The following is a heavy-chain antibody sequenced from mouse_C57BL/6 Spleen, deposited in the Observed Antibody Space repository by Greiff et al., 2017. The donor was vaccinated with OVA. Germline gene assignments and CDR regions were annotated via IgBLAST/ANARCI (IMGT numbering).Heavy chain of an antibody. Sequence: VMLVESGAELARPGASVKMSCKASGYTFTSYTMHWVKQRPGQGLEWIGYINPSSGYTKYNQKFKDKATLTADKSSSTAYMQLSSLTSEDSAVYYCARYYGYDGDYCDYWGQGTTLTVSS. CDR3: ARYYGYDGDYCDY. CDR2: INPSSGYT. J-gene: IGHJ2*01. CDR1: GYTFTSYT. V-gene: IGHV1-4*01. D-gene: IGHD2-2*01.